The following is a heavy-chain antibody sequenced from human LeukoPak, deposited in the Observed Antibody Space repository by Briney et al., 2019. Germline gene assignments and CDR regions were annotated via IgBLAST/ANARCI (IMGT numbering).Heavy chain of an antibody. V-gene: IGHV3-30*04. Sequence: GGSLRLSCAASGFTFSSYAMHWVRQAPGKGLEWVAVISYDGSNKYYADSVKGRFTISRDNSKNTLYLQMNSLRAEDTAVYYCARTRYSSGGLDYWGQGTLVSVSS. CDR2: ISYDGSNK. J-gene: IGHJ4*02. CDR3: ARTRYSSGGLDY. CDR1: GFTFSSYA. D-gene: IGHD6-19*01.